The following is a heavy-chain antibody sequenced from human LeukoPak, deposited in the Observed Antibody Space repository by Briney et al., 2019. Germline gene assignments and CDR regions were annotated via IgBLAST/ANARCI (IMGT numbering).Heavy chain of an antibody. Sequence: GGSLRLSCAASGFTFSSYEMNWVRQAPGKGLEWVSYISSSGSTIYYADSVKGRFTISRDNAKNSLYLQMNSLRAEDTAVYYCARDFPWGSYRHYFFDYWGQGTLVTVSS. CDR1: GFTFSSYE. V-gene: IGHV3-48*03. CDR3: ARDFPWGSYRHYFFDY. J-gene: IGHJ4*02. CDR2: ISSSGSTI. D-gene: IGHD3-16*02.